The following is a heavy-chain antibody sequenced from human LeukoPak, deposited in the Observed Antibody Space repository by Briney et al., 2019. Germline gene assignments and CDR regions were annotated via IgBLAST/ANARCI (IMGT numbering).Heavy chain of an antibody. D-gene: IGHD2-21*01. CDR3: AKEFNRGLPDY. J-gene: IGHJ4*02. CDR1: GFTFSTYG. V-gene: IGHV3-30*18. CDR2: ISYDGSNE. Sequence: GGSLRLSCSASGFTFSTYGMHWVRQAPGKGLEWVAVISYDGSNEYYADSVKGRFTISRDNSKNTLYLQMSSLRAEDTAVYYCAKEFNRGLPDYWGQGTLVTVPS.